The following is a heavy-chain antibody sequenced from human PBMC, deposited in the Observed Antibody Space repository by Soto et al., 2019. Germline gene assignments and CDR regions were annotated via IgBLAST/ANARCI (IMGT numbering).Heavy chain of an antibody. CDR1: GYTFTDHY. V-gene: IGHV1-2*02. Sequence: QVQLVQSGAEVKESGASVKVSCKASGYTFTDHYIHWVRQAPGQGFEWVGEIGPKNGDSRFAQKFQGRVAMTKDSSITTVYMELSNLSPDDSAVYYCGRGRSGEIGIFHWGQGTLLTVHS. CDR2: IGPKNGDS. CDR3: GRGRSGEIGIFH. D-gene: IGHD3-3*02. J-gene: IGHJ4*02.